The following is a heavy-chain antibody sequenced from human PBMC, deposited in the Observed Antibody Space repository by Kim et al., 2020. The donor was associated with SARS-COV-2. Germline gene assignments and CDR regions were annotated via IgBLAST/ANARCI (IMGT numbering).Heavy chain of an antibody. Sequence: GGSLRLSCAASGFTFSSYGMHWVRQAPGKGLEWVAVIWYDGSNKYYADSVKGRFTISRDNSKNTLYLHMNSLRAEDTAVYYCAREAISSGWSNYYFDYWGQGTLVTVSS. CDR1: GFTFSSYG. CDR2: IWYDGSNK. V-gene: IGHV3-33*01. D-gene: IGHD6-19*01. J-gene: IGHJ4*02. CDR3: AREAISSGWSNYYFDY.